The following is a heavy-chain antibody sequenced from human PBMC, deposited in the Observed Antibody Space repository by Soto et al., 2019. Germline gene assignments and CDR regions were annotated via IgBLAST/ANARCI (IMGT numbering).Heavy chain of an antibody. V-gene: IGHV4-59*01. D-gene: IGHD1-26*01. CDR3: ASQTYGRWFDP. J-gene: IGHJ5*02. CDR1: GGSISSYY. Sequence: PSETLSLTCTVSGGSISSYYWSWIRQPPGKGLEWIGYIYYSGSTNYNPSLKSRVTISVDTSKNQFSLKLSSVTAADTAVYYCASQTYGRWFDPWGQGTLVTVSS. CDR2: IYYSGST.